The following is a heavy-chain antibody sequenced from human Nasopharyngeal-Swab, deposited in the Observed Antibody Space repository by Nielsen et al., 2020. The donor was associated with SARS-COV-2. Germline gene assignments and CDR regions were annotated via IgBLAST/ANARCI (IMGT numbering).Heavy chain of an antibody. V-gene: IGHV3-21*01. J-gene: IGHJ6*02. CDR1: GFPFSSYS. CDR3: ARDRVTAMDPLYDYYYGMDV. D-gene: IGHD5-18*01. CDR2: ISNSSSYI. Sequence: GESLKTPRAASGFPFSSYSMNRVRQAPGKGLEGVSSISNSSSYIYYPDSVKGRFTISRDNAKHSLYLQMNSLRAEDTAVYYCARDRVTAMDPLYDYYYGMDVWGQGTKVTVSS.